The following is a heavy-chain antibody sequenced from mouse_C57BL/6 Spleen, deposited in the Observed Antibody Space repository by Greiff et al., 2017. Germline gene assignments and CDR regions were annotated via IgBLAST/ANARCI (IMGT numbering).Heavy chain of an antibody. J-gene: IGHJ3*01. CDR2: FNPNNGGT. Sequence: EVQLQQSGPELVKPGASVKISCKASGYTFTDYYLNWVKQSHGKSLEWIGDFNPNNGGTRYNQQFKGQDTLTVDKYSRTTCMELRSLTAEDSAVYYCARAYYGSATGFAYGGQGTLVTVSS. D-gene: IGHD1-1*01. V-gene: IGHV1-26*01. CDR3: ARAYYGSATGFAY. CDR1: GYTFTDYY.